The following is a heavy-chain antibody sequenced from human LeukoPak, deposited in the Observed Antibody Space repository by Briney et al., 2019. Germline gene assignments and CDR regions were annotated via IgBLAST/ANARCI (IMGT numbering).Heavy chain of an antibody. D-gene: IGHD3-10*01. CDR1: GFTFRTYS. Sequence: PGGSLRLSCAGSGFTFRTYSMNWVRQAPGKGLECVSSISSSSSYIYYADSVRGRFTISRDNAKNSLYLQMNSLRADDTAVYYCARGVSWGFGELGAFVIWGEGTMVAVSS. CDR2: ISSSSSYI. CDR3: ARGVSWGFGELGAFVI. V-gene: IGHV3-21*01. J-gene: IGHJ3*02.